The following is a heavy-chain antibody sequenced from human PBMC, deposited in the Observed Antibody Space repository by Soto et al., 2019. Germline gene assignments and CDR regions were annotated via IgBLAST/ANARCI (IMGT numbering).Heavy chain of an antibody. V-gene: IGHV3-9*01. CDR2: ISRNSGSI. D-gene: IGHD1-26*01. J-gene: IGHJ5*02. Sequence: EVQLVESGGGLVQPGRSLRLSCAASGFTFDDYDMHWVRQAPGKGLEWVSGISRNSGSIGYADSVKGRFTISRDNAKNSLYLQMNSLSAEDKSLYYGAEDKIRWGLLRDNWFDPWRQETLVTVSA. CDR1: GFTFDDYD. CDR3: AEDKIRWGLLRDNWFDP.